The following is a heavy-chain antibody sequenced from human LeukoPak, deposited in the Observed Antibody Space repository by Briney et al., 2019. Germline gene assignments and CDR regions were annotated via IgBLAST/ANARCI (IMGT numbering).Heavy chain of an antibody. D-gene: IGHD3-10*01. Sequence: GGSLRLSCAASGFTFDDYAMHWVRQAPGKGLEWVSGISWNSGSIGYADSVKGRFTISRDNSKNTLYLQMNSLRAEDTAVYYCARDMVRGVIMRMDVWGQGTTVTVSS. CDR1: GFTFDDYA. J-gene: IGHJ6*02. CDR2: ISWNSGSI. CDR3: ARDMVRGVIMRMDV. V-gene: IGHV3-9*01.